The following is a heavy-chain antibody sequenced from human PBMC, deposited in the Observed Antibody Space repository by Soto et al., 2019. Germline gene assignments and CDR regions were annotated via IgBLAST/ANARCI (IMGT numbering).Heavy chain of an antibody. Sequence: SETLSLTCTVSGGSISSYYWSWIRQPAGKGLEWIGRIYTSGSTNYNPSLKSRVTMSVDTSKNQFSLKLSSVTAADTAVYYCARDSSGYPLRYDAFDIWGQGTMVTVSS. CDR2: IYTSGST. CDR3: ARDSSGYPLRYDAFDI. J-gene: IGHJ3*02. CDR1: GGSISSYY. D-gene: IGHD3-22*01. V-gene: IGHV4-4*07.